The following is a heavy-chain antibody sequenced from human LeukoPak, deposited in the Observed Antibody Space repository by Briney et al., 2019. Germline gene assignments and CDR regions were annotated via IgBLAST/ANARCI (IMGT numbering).Heavy chain of an antibody. J-gene: IGHJ6*03. Sequence: GGSLRLSCVGSGFTFGDYGMSWVRQAPGKGLEWVSSISSTGGTTYYADSVKGRFTISRDNSKNTLYLQMNSLRAEDTAIYYCAKNGDRGAYCTGGTCYPYFYYYMDVWGKGTTVTI. CDR2: ISSTGGTT. CDR1: GFTFGDYG. V-gene: IGHV3-23*01. D-gene: IGHD2-15*01. CDR3: AKNGDRGAYCTGGTCYPYFYYYMDV.